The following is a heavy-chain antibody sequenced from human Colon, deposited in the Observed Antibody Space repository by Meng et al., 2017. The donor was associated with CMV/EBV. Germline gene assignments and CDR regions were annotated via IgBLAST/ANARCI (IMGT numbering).Heavy chain of an antibody. D-gene: IGHD6-13*01. J-gene: IGHJ4*02. CDR3: ARAQSYSPFDH. V-gene: IGHV3-30*03. CDR2: ISYGGGTK. CDR1: GFTFNNYG. Sequence: QVQLVESGGGVVQPGTSLRLSCAASGFTFNNYGMQWLRQAPGKGLEWVAVISYGGGTKYYADSVKGRFTISRDKSSNALYLQMNSLRVEDTGIYYCARAQSYSPFDHWGQGTLVTVSS.